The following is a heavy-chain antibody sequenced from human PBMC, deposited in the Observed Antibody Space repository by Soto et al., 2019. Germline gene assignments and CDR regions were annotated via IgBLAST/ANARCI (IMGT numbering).Heavy chain of an antibody. CDR2: MNPNSGNT. J-gene: IGHJ5*02. D-gene: IGHD6-13*01. CDR3: ARGSGSSSWYAALNWFDP. CDR1: GYTFTSYD. V-gene: IGHV1-8*01. Sequence: QVQLVQSGAEVKKPGASVKVSCKASGYTFTSYDINWVRQATGQGLEWMGWMNPNSGNTGYAQKFQGRVTMTRNTSISTAYMELSRLRSEDTAVYYCARGSGSSSWYAALNWFDPWGQGTLVTVSS.